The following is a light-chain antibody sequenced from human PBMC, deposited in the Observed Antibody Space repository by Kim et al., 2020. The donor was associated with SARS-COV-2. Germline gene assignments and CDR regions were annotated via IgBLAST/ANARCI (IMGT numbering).Light chain of an antibody. Sequence: SVSPGERVTLSCRDSQSVALLAWYQQKPGQAPRLVIHGASTRATGIPARFSGSGSETEFTLTISSLQSEDFAIYYCQQYNEWPSTFGQGTRLEIK. CDR2: GAS. J-gene: IGKJ5*01. V-gene: IGKV3-15*01. CDR3: QQYNEWPST. CDR1: QSVALL.